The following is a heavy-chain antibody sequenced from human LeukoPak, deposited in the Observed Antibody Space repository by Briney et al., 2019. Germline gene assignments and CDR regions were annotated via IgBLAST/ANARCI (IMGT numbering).Heavy chain of an antibody. CDR2: ISSSSSYI. V-gene: IGHV3-21*01. CDR1: GFTFSSYS. Sequence: PGGSLRLSCAASGFTFSSYSMNWVRQVPGKGLEWVSSISSSSSYIYYADSVKGRFTISRDNAKNSLYLQMNSLRAEDTAVYYCASSGVSPPYYWGQGTLVTVSS. CDR3: ASSGVSPPYY. J-gene: IGHJ4*02.